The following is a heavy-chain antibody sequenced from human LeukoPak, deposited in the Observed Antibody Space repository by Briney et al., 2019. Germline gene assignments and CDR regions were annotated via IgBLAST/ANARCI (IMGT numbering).Heavy chain of an antibody. V-gene: IGHV3-23*01. CDR3: ATSKGSGWYQVSDC. D-gene: IGHD6-19*01. J-gene: IGHJ4*02. Sequence: QPGGSLRLSCAASGFTFSSYAMSWVRQAPGKGLEWVSAISGSGGSTYYADSVKGRFTISRDNSKNTLYLQMNSLRAEDTAVYYCATSKGSGWYQVSDCWGQGTLVTVSS. CDR1: GFTFSSYA. CDR2: ISGSGGST.